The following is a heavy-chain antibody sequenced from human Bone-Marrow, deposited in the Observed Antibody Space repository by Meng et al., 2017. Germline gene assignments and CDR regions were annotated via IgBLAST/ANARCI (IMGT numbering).Heavy chain of an antibody. Sequence: ASVKVSCKASGYTFTSYDINWVRQTTGQGLEWMGWMNPNSGNTGYAQKFQGRVTMTRNTSISTAYMELSSLRSEDTAVYYCARARGDGSGSYYPPNFDSWGQGTLVTVSS. V-gene: IGHV1-8*01. CDR3: ARARGDGSGSYYPPNFDS. CDR1: GYTFTSYD. J-gene: IGHJ4*02. CDR2: MNPNSGNT. D-gene: IGHD3-10*01.